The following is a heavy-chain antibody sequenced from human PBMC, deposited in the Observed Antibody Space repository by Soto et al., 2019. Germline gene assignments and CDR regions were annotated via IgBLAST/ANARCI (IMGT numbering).Heavy chain of an antibody. V-gene: IGHV4-34*01. CDR1: GGSFSGYY. Sequence: QVQLQQWGAGLLKPSETLSLTCAVYGGSFSGYYWTWIRQPPGTGLEWIGEINHSGSTNYNPSLKSRVTIPVDTSKTQFSLKLTSVTAADPAVYYCARDKITGLFDSWGQGTLVTVSS. CDR2: INHSGST. CDR3: ARDKITGLFDS. D-gene: IGHD2-8*02. J-gene: IGHJ4*02.